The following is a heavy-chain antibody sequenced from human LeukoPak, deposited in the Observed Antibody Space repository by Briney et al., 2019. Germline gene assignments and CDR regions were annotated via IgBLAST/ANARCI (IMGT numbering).Heavy chain of an antibody. D-gene: IGHD6-13*01. Sequence: PSQTLSLTCAVSGGSISSGGYSWSWIRQPPGKGLEWIGYVYSSGSTNYNPSLKSRVTISVDTSKNQFSLRLSSVTAADTAVYYCARRVKGIAARARGGWFDPWGQGALVTVSS. CDR3: ARRVKGIAARARGGWFDP. V-gene: IGHV4-30-4*07. J-gene: IGHJ5*02. CDR1: GGSISSGGYS. CDR2: VYSSGST.